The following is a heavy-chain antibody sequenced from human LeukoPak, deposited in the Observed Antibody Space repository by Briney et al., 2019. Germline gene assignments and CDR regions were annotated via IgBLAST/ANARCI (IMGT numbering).Heavy chain of an antibody. CDR2: IGYDGNNK. CDR1: GFTFSSYG. CDR3: AGEGRAGYSSSWYLSKEAFDI. J-gene: IGHJ3*02. V-gene: IGHV3-33*08. D-gene: IGHD6-13*01. Sequence: SGGSLRLSCAASGFTFSSYGMHWVRQAPGKGLEWVGVIGYDGNNKYYADSVKGRFTISRDNAKNSLYLQMNSLRAEDTAVYYCAGEGRAGYSSSWYLSKEAFDIWGQGTMVTVSS.